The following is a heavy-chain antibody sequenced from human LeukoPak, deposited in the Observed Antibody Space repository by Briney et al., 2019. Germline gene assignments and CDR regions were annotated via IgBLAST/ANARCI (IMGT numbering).Heavy chain of an antibody. J-gene: IGHJ1*01. D-gene: IGHD2-15*01. V-gene: IGHV3-48*02. CDR2: FSSSSSAI. Sequence: GGSLRLSCAASGFTFSSYGMHWVRQAPGKGLEWVSYFSSSSSAIYYAESVKGRFTISRDNAKNSLYLQMNSLRDEDTAVYYCARAHPTGYCSGGSCYPSGLYFQHWGQGTLVTVSS. CDR1: GFTFSSYG. CDR3: ARAHPTGYCSGGSCYPSGLYFQH.